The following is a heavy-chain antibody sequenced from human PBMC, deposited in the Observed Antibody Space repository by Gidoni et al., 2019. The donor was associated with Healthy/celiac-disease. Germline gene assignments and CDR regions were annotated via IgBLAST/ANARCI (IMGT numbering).Heavy chain of an antibody. CDR3: AREWVGGYCSSTSCPASAFDI. D-gene: IGHD2-2*01. CDR1: GYTFTSYY. Sequence: QVPLVQSGAEVKKPGASVTVSCKASGYTFTSYYMHWGRQAPGQGLEWMGIINPSGGSTSYAQKFQGRVTMTRDTSTSTVYMELSSLRSEDTAVYYCAREWVGGYCSSTSCPASAFDIWGQGTMVTVSS. V-gene: IGHV1-46*01. J-gene: IGHJ3*02. CDR2: INPSGGST.